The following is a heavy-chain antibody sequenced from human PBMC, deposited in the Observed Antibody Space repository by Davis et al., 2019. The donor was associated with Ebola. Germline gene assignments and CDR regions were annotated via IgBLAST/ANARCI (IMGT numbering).Heavy chain of an antibody. CDR3: ARGGWASGMDV. Sequence: MPSETLSLTCSVSGGSIGNSGDYWAWIRQSPGRGLEWIGSMSYSGSTYDNPSLKSRVTISGDTSKNQFSLQLNSVTPEDTAVYYCARGGWASGMDVWGQGTTVTVSS. J-gene: IGHJ6*02. CDR1: GGSIGNSGDY. V-gene: IGHV4-39*01. CDR2: MSYSGST. D-gene: IGHD6-19*01.